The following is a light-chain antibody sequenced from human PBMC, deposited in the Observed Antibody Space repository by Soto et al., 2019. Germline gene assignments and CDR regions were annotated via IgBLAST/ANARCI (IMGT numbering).Light chain of an antibody. V-gene: IGKV3-20*01. CDR1: QSVSSSY. CDR2: GAS. J-gene: IGKJ4*01. CDR3: LQENSYPLT. Sequence: EIVLTQSPGTLSLSPGERATLSCRASQSVSSSYLAWYQQKPGQAPRLLIYGASSRATGIPDRFSGSGSGTDFTLTISGLQPEDFAAYYCLQENSYPLTLGGGTKVDIK.